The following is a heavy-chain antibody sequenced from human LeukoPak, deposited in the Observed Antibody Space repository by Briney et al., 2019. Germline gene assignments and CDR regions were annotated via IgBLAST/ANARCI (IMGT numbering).Heavy chain of an antibody. V-gene: IGHV4-34*01. CDR2: INHSGST. CDR3: ARATPYCSGGSCYKNPPRRTYYMDV. CDR1: GGSFSGYY. D-gene: IGHD2-15*01. J-gene: IGHJ6*03. Sequence: PSETLSLTCAVYGGSFSGYYWSWIRQPPGKGLEWIGEINHSGSTNYNPSLKSRVTISVDTSKNQFSLKLSSVTAADTAVYYCARATPYCSGGSCYKNPPRRTYYMDVWGKGTTVTVSS.